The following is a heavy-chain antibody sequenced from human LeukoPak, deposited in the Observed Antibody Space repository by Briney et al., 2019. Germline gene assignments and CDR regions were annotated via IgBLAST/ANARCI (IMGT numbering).Heavy chain of an antibody. CDR2: IYNDGSTT. J-gene: IGHJ5*02. Sequence: GGSLRLSCVAYGFTFSDYWIHWVRHAPGKGMVWVSRIYNDGSTTNYADSVRGRFTVSRDNAKNTVYLQMNSLRAEDTAVYYCASYGSGWFAWGQGTLVTVSS. D-gene: IGHD6-19*01. V-gene: IGHV3-74*01. CDR1: GFTFSDYW. CDR3: ASYGSGWFA.